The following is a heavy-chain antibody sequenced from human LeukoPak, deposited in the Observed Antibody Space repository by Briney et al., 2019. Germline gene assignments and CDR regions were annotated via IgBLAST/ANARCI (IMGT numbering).Heavy chain of an antibody. CDR1: GYTFSSYA. CDR3: ARVAYYYGSGTRWFDP. Sequence: SVKVSCKASGYTFSSYAISWVRQAPGQGLEWMGGIIPIFGTANYAQKFQGRVTITADKSTSTAYMELSSLRSEDTAVYYCARVAYYYGSGTRWFDPWGQGTLVTVSS. D-gene: IGHD3-10*01. CDR2: IIPIFGTA. J-gene: IGHJ5*02. V-gene: IGHV1-69*06.